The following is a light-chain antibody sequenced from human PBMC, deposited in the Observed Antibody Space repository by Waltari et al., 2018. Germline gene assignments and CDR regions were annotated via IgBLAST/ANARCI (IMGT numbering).Light chain of an antibody. CDR1: SSDVGYYNY. CDR2: DVN. V-gene: IGLV2-11*01. Sequence: GQSVTISCTGTSSDVGYYNYVSWYQQQPGKAPKVIIYDVNERPSGVPDRFSGSKSGNTASLTISGLQAEDEADYYCCSYAGNYLRVFGGGTKLTVL. CDR3: CSYAGNYLRV. J-gene: IGLJ2*01.